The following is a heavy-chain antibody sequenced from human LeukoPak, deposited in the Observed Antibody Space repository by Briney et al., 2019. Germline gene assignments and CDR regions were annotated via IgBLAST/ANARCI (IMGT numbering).Heavy chain of an antibody. Sequence: GGSLRLSCAASGFTYTNAWMSWVRQALGKGLECVGHIKSKTDGGTTEYAASVKGRFTISRDDSKNTLDLQMNSLKVEDTAVYYCTTDEWSWGQGTLVTVSS. CDR1: GFTYTNAW. J-gene: IGHJ4*02. CDR2: IKSKTDGGTT. D-gene: IGHD2-8*01. CDR3: TTDEWS. V-gene: IGHV3-15*01.